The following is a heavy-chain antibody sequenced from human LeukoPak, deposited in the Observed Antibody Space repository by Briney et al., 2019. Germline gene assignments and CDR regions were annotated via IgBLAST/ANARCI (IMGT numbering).Heavy chain of an antibody. CDR1: GGSFSGYY. CDR2: INHSGST. Sequence: SETLSLTCAVYGGSFSGYYWSWIRQPPGKGLEWIGEINHSGSTNYNPSLKSRVTISVDTSKNQFSLKLSSVTAADTAVYYCASGRRRYYFDYWGQRTLVTVSS. D-gene: IGHD4-17*01. CDR3: ASGRRRYYFDY. V-gene: IGHV4-34*01. J-gene: IGHJ4*02.